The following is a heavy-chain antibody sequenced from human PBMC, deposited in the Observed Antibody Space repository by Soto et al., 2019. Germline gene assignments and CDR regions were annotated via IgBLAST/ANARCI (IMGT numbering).Heavy chain of an antibody. J-gene: IGHJ4*02. CDR3: ARYSSGWPYYFDY. V-gene: IGHV5-51*01. Sequence: GESLKISRKGSGYSFTSYWIAWVRQMPGKGLEWMGIIYLSDSDTRYSPSFQGRVTISADKSISTAYLQWSSLKASDTAMYYCARYSSGWPYYFDYWGQGTLVTVSS. CDR2: IYLSDSDT. D-gene: IGHD6-19*01. CDR1: GYSFTSYW.